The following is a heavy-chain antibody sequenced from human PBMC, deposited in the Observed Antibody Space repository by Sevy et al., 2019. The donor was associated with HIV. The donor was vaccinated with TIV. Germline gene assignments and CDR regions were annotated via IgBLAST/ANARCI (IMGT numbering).Heavy chain of an antibody. CDR2: ISHDGRKR. V-gene: IGHV3-30*18. Sequence: GGSLRLSCRASGFRFNNYGMHWVRQAPGKGLQWVAVISHDGRKRFYADSLEGRFTISRDNSKNTLYLQMSGLRTEDTAMYYCAKLDYDLLTGSPVYWGQGTLVTASS. D-gene: IGHD3-9*01. CDR3: AKLDYDLLTGSPVY. J-gene: IGHJ4*02. CDR1: GFRFNNYG.